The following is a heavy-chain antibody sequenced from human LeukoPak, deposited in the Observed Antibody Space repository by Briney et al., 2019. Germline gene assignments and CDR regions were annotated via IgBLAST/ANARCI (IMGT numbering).Heavy chain of an antibody. Sequence: ASVKVSCKASGYTFTSYDINWVRQATGQGLEWMGWMSPNSGNTGYAQKFQGRVTMTRNTSISTAYMELSSLRSEDTAVYYCARARRTSSGWYYFDSWGQGTLVTVSS. J-gene: IGHJ4*02. CDR1: GYTFTSYD. CDR2: MSPNSGNT. CDR3: ARARRTSSGWYYFDS. D-gene: IGHD6-19*01. V-gene: IGHV1-8*01.